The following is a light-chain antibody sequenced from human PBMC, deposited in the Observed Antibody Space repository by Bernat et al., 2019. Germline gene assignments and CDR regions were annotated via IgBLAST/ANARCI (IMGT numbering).Light chain of an antibody. CDR2: AAS. CDR1: QAISIS. J-gene: IGKJ4*01. V-gene: IGKV1-16*01. CDR3: QQYDSYHLA. Sequence: DIQMTQSPSSLSASLGDTVTITCRASQAISISLAWFQQRPGKAPKSPIYAASNLRSGVPSRFTGSGSGTDFTLTISSLQPEDFGIYYCQQYDSYHLAFGGGTKV.